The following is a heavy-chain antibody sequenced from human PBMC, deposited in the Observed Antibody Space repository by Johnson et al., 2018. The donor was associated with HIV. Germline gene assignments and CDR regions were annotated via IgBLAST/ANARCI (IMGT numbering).Heavy chain of an antibody. CDR3: ARLSGQQLVPRGGPFDI. D-gene: IGHD6-13*01. V-gene: IGHV3-30*04. Sequence: VQLVESGGGVVQPGRSLRLSCAASGFTFSSYAMHWVRQAPGKGLEWVAVISYDGNNKYYADSVKGRFTISRDNSRNTLYLKMNSLRVEDTAVYYCARLSGQQLVPRGGPFDIWGQGTMVTVSS. CDR2: ISYDGNNK. CDR1: GFTFSSYA. J-gene: IGHJ3*02.